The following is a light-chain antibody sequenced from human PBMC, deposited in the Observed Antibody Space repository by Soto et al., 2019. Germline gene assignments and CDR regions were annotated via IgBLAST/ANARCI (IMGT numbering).Light chain of an antibody. V-gene: IGLV2-14*01. CDR3: SSYTSSSTLDV. Sequence: QSLLTQPACVSGSPGQSITISCTGTSSDVGGYNYVSWYQQHPGKAPKLMIYEVSNRPSGVSNRFYGSKSGNTASLTISGLQAEDEADYYCSSYTSSSTLDVFGTGTKV. CDR1: SSDVGGYNY. J-gene: IGLJ1*01. CDR2: EVS.